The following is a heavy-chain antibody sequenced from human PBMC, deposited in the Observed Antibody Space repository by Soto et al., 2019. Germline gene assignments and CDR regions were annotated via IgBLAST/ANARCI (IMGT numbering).Heavy chain of an antibody. CDR3: AKDGRQWLVRSLVDD. J-gene: IGHJ4*02. D-gene: IGHD6-19*01. Sequence: GGSLRLSCAASGFTFSSYGMHWVRQAPGKGLEWVAVISYDGSNKYYADSVKGRFTISRDNSKNTLYLQMNSLRAEDTAVYYCAKDGRQWLVRSLVDDWGQGTLVTVSS. CDR1: GFTFSSYG. V-gene: IGHV3-30*18. CDR2: ISYDGSNK.